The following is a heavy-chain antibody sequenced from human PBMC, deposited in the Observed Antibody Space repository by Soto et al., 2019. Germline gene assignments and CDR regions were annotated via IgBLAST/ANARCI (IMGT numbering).Heavy chain of an antibody. CDR2: IIPIFGTA. CDR3: ARGRTKRYSSSWYPVDWFDP. CDR1: GGTFSSYA. Sequence: QVQLVQSGAEVKKPGSSVKVSCKASGGTFSSYAISWVRQAPGQGLEWMGGIIPIFGTANYAQKFQGRVTITADESTSTAYMELSSLRSGDTAVYYCARGRTKRYSSSWYPVDWFDPWGQGTLVTVSS. V-gene: IGHV1-69*01. D-gene: IGHD6-13*01. J-gene: IGHJ5*02.